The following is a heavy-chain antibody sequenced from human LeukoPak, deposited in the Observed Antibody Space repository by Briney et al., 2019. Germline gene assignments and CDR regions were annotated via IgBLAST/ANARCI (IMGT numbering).Heavy chain of an antibody. J-gene: IGHJ4*02. Sequence: PSETLSLTCAVYGESFSSYYWSWIRQPPGKGLEWIGEINHSGNTNYNPSLKSRVTISVDTSKNQFSLKLSSVTAADTAVYYCARVVGDGYNIPDYWGQGTLVTVSS. CDR2: INHSGNT. V-gene: IGHV4-34*01. D-gene: IGHD5-24*01. CDR1: GESFSSYY. CDR3: ARVVGDGYNIPDY.